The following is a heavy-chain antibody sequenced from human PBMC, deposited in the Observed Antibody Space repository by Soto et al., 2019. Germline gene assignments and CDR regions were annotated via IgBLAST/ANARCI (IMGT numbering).Heavy chain of an antibody. D-gene: IGHD1-1*01. CDR1: GGSVNSGNYY. CDR3: ARVERGTATTVVDAFDI. CDR2: MSHSGGT. J-gene: IGHJ3*02. Sequence: QVQLQQWGAGLLKPSETLSLTCAVYGGSVNSGNYYWSWIRQPPGKGLEWIGEMSHSGGTHFNPSLTSRVTISVDTSKNQFSLKMGSVTAADTALYYCARVERGTATTVVDAFDIWGRGTLVTVSS. V-gene: IGHV4-34*01.